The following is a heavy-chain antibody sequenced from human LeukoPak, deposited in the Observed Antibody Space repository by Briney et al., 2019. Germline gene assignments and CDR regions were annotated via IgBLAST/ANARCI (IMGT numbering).Heavy chain of an antibody. Sequence: GGPLRLSCAASGFTFSDYYMSWIRQAPGKGLEWVSYISSSSSYTNYADSVKGRFTISRDNAKNSLYLQMNSLRAEDTAVYYCARATVTALGAFDIWGQGTMVTVSS. D-gene: IGHD4-17*01. CDR2: ISSSSSYT. V-gene: IGHV3-11*06. CDR1: GFTFSDYY. J-gene: IGHJ3*02. CDR3: ARATVTALGAFDI.